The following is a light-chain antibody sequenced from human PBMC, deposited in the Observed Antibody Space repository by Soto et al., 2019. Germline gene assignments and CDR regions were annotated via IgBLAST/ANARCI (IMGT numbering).Light chain of an antibody. V-gene: IGKV1-39*01. Sequence: DIQVTQSPSSLSASIGDRVTITCRASQSISTFLNWYQQKPGKAPNLLIYVASNLQTGVPSRFSGCGSGTDFSLTISSLQHEDVATYYCQQSYRAPYTFGQGTTLEIK. CDR3: QQSYRAPYT. CDR1: QSISTF. CDR2: VAS. J-gene: IGKJ2*01.